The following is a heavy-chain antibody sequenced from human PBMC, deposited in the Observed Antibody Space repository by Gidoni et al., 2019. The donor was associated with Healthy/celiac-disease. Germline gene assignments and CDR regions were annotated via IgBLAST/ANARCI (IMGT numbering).Heavy chain of an antibody. CDR1: GFTFSSHW. Sequence: EVQLVESGGGLVQPGGSLRLSCAASGFTFSSHWRSWVREAPGKGLEWLANIKQDGSEKYYVDSVKGRFTISRDNAKNSLYLQMNSLRAEDTAVYYCARPRGGNWFDPWGQGTLVTVSS. CDR3: ARPRGGNWFDP. CDR2: IKQDGSEK. V-gene: IGHV3-7*01. D-gene: IGHD3-10*01. J-gene: IGHJ5*02.